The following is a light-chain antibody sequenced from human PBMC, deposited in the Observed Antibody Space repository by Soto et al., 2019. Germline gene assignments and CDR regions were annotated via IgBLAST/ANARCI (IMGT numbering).Light chain of an antibody. V-gene: IGKV2-28*01. CDR1: QSLLHTDGYNY. J-gene: IGKJ1*01. CDR2: LGS. Sequence: DTVMTQSPLSLPVTPGEPASISCWSSQSLLHTDGYNYLDWYLQKPGQSPQLLIYLGSYRASGGPDRFSGSGSLTDCTLIVNRAEAEDVVGYYCMQALQTPPTIGQGTKLEI. CDR3: MQALQTPPT.